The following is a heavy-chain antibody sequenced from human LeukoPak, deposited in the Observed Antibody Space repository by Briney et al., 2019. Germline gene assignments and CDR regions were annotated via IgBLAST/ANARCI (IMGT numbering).Heavy chain of an antibody. CDR1: GYTLTYYY. CDR3: ARSSRYSISSCYFVQ. J-gene: IGHJ4*02. D-gene: IGHD2-2*01. Sequence: GASVKVSCKASGYTLTYYYMHWVRQAPGQGIEWMGWINPNSGGTNYTQKFQGRVTMTRYTSISTAYMELSGLRSDDTAVYYCARSSRYSISSCYFVQWGQGTLVTVSS. CDR2: INPNSGGT. V-gene: IGHV1-2*02.